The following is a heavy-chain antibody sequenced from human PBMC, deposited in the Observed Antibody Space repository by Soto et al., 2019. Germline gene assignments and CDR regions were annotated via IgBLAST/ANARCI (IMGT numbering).Heavy chain of an antibody. J-gene: IGHJ4*02. D-gene: IGHD3-10*01. Sequence: PSETLSLTCTVSGGSISSYYWSWIRQPPGKGLEWIGYIYYSGSTHYNAALKRRLAISVDTSKNQFSLNLFSVTAADTAVYYCARGRFGEIHDYWGPGSLVTVSS. CDR1: GGSISSYY. V-gene: IGHV4-59*08. CDR3: ARGRFGEIHDY. CDR2: IYYSGST.